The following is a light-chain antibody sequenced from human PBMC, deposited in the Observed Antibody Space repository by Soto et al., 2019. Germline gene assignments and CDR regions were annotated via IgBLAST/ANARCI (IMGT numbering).Light chain of an antibody. Sequence: DIQMTQSPSSLSASVGDRVTITCQASQHISDYLNWYQQKPGKAPKLLSYDASNLQTGVPVRFRGSGSGTHFTFTISSLQPEDAATYYCLQYDNVPRLFGGGTKVEIK. J-gene: IGKJ4*01. CDR2: DAS. V-gene: IGKV1-33*01. CDR3: LQYDNVPRL. CDR1: QHISDY.